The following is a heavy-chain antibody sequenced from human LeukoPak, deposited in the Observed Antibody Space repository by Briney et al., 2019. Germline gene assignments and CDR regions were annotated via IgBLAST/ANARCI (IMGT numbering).Heavy chain of an antibody. V-gene: IGHV3-23*01. CDR3: AKDSSSYVTPEDY. J-gene: IGHJ4*02. CDR2: ISGSGGST. D-gene: IGHD6-13*01. CDR1: GFXFSSYA. Sequence: GGSLRLSCAASGFXFSSYAMSWVRQAPGKGLEWVSAISGSGGSTYYADSVKGRFTISRDNSKNTLYLQMNSLRADDTAVYFCAKDSSSYVTPEDYWGQGTLVTVSS.